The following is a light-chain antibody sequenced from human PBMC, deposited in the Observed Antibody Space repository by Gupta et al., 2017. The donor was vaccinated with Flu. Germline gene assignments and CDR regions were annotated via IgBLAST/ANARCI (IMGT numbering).Light chain of an antibody. CDR1: HSVSSNY. CDR3: QQDYNLPYS. J-gene: IGKJ2*03. CDR2: GAS. V-gene: IGKV3-7*04. Sequence: PGERVTLSYRASHSVSSNYLTWYQQKPGQAPRLLIYGASTRATSIPARFSGSGSGTDFTLTISSLQPEDFAVYYCQQDYNLPYSFGQGTKLEIK.